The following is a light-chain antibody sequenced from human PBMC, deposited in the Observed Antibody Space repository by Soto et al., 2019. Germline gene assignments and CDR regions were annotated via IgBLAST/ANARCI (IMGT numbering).Light chain of an antibody. Sequence: IVFTQSPCTLSSFPGDRVTLSCRASQGVKSNLAWYQQKPGQAPRLLIYGASTRAPGVPANFRGSGSGTEFTLTINGLQSEHFALYWCQQYDNWPPTFGGGTKVDIK. CDR3: QQYDNWPPT. CDR2: GAS. CDR1: QGVKSN. J-gene: IGKJ4*01. V-gene: IGKV3-15*01.